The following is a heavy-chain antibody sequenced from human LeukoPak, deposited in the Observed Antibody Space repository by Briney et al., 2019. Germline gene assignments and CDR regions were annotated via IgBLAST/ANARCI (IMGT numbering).Heavy chain of an antibody. J-gene: IGHJ4*02. V-gene: IGHV3-7*01. CDR3: ARGSEWSSGVSDY. CDR2: IKQDGSEK. CDR1: GFTFSNFW. D-gene: IGHD3-3*01. Sequence: GGSLRLSCAASGFTFSNFWMGWVRQAPGKGLEWVANIKQDGSEKRCVDPVKRRFTISRDNAKNSLYLQMNSLRAEDTAVYYCARGSEWSSGVSDYWGQGTLVTVSS.